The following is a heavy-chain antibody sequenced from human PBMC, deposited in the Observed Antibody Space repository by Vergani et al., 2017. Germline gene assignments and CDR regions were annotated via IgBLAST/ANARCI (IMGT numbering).Heavy chain of an antibody. J-gene: IGHJ3*01. Sequence: QLVESGGGWVQPGGSLRLSCVVSGFDFSSYIMNWVRQAPGKGLEWVSFVSTGTKSQSYAESVKGRFTISRDSAKNSLYLQIDSLRAEDTAVYYCAXEYSSTSGCAFDFWGQGTKVTVSS. D-gene: IGHD2-2*01. CDR3: AXEYSSTSGCAFDF. V-gene: IGHV3-48*01. CDR2: VSTGTKSQ. CDR1: GFDFSSYI.